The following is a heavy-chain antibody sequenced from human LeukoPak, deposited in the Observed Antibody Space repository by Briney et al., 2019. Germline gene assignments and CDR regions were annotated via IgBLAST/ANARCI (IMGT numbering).Heavy chain of an antibody. J-gene: IGHJ4*02. D-gene: IGHD3-10*01. CDR2: IDSNRGGT. CDR3: ARGGSGSGYLYYFDY. Sequence: ASVKVSCKASGYSFSDFPVHWVRQAPGQGLEGMGRIDSNRGGTSYAQNFQGRVTMTRDTSISTAYMEVSGLTPDDTAVYYCARGGSGSGYLYYFDYWGQGTLVSVSS. V-gene: IGHV1-2*06. CDR1: GYSFSDFP.